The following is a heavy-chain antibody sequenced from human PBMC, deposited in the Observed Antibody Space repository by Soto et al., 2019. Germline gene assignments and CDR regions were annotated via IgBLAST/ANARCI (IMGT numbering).Heavy chain of an antibody. Sequence: SETLSLPCTVSGGSLSPYYWSWLRPPPRTGLEWLGSLLSSGNTYFNPSCTRRGSISLDTSKKHFSLNLTSVTAADTAVYYCARVPSSGYSLPFNYWGQGVLVTVAS. J-gene: IGHJ4*02. V-gene: IGHV4-59*01. CDR2: LLSSGNT. CDR1: GGSLSPYY. CDR3: ARVPSSGYSLPFNY. D-gene: IGHD3-22*01.